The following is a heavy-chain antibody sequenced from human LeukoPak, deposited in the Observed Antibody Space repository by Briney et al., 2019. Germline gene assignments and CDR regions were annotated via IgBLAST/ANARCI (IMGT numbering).Heavy chain of an antibody. CDR3: ARVRYCSGGSCYLFDY. D-gene: IGHD2-15*01. Sequence: GGSLRLSCAASGFTFSSYAMHWVRQAPGKGLEWVAVISYDGSNKYYADSVKGRFTISRDNSQNTLYLQMNSLRAEDTAVYYCARVRYCSGGSCYLFDYWGQGTLVTVSS. J-gene: IGHJ4*02. V-gene: IGHV3-30*04. CDR1: GFTFSSYA. CDR2: ISYDGSNK.